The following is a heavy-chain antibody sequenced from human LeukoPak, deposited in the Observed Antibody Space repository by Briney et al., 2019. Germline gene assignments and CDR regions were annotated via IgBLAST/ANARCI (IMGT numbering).Heavy chain of an antibody. J-gene: IGHJ4*02. CDR1: GYTFTGYY. D-gene: IGHD2-15*01. CDR2: INSNSGGT. Sequence: ASVKVSCKASGYTFTGYYMHWVRQAPGQGLEWMGWINSNSGGTNYTQKFQGRVTMTRDTSINTAYMELSRLRPGDTAVYYCARGLGGVPAYFWGQGTLVTVSS. V-gene: IGHV1-2*02. CDR3: ARGLGGVPAYF.